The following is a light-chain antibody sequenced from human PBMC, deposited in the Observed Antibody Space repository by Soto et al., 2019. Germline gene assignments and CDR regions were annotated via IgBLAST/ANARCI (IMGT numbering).Light chain of an antibody. Sequence: QSVLTQPPSASGTPGQRVTLSCAGSSSNIGSNTINWYQQFPGTAPKLLIYSNNQRPSGVPDRFSGSKSGTSAALAISGLQSEDEANYYCASWDDSLNCWVFGGGTKLTVL. CDR2: SNN. V-gene: IGLV1-44*01. CDR3: ASWDDSLNCWV. J-gene: IGLJ3*02. CDR1: SSNIGSNT.